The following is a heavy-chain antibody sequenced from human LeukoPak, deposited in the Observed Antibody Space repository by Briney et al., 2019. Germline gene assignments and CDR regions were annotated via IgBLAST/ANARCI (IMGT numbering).Heavy chain of an antibody. Sequence: SETLSLTCTVSGGSISSSSYYWGWIRQPPGKGLEWIGSIYYSGSTYYNPSLKSRVTISVDMSKNQFSLKLSSVTAADTAVYYCARDRDYYDSSGYYTQRAFDIWGQGTMVTVSS. D-gene: IGHD3-22*01. J-gene: IGHJ3*02. CDR1: GGSISSSSYY. CDR3: ARDRDYYDSSGYYTQRAFDI. CDR2: IYYSGST. V-gene: IGHV4-39*07.